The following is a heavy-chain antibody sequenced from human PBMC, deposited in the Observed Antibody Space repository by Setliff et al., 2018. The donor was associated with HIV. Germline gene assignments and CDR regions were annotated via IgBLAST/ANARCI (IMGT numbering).Heavy chain of an antibody. D-gene: IGHD4-17*01. Sequence: SETLSLTCAVSGFSISSGFFWGWVRQPPGKGLEWMGSIYQSGTTYYNPALKSRVTISVDTSKNQFSLRLTSVTAADTAVYFCARVKTTVTSRLDYWGQGTLVTVSS. J-gene: IGHJ4*02. V-gene: IGHV4-38-2*01. CDR2: IYQSGTT. CDR1: GFSISSGFF. CDR3: ARVKTTVTSRLDY.